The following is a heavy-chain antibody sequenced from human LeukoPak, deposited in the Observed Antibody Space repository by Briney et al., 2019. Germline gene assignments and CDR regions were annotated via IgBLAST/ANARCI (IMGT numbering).Heavy chain of an antibody. CDR3: ARTRYYDSSGYYHYYFDY. V-gene: IGHV3-7*01. CDR1: GIMFSGYW. D-gene: IGHD3-22*01. Sequence: GGSLRLSCTASGIMFSGYWMSWVRQAPGKGLEWVANIKQHGTEKYYVDSVKGRFTISRDDAKKSVYLQMNSLRDEDTAVYYCARTRYYDSSGYYHYYFDYWGQGTLVTVSS. CDR2: IKQHGTEK. J-gene: IGHJ4*02.